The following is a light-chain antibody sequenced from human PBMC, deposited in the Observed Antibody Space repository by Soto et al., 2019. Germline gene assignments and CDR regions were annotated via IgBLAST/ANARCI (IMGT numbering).Light chain of an antibody. CDR3: PSYTTSSTHWV. CDR1: RRDVGGYNY. Sequence: QSVLTQPASGSGSPGQSITISCTGTRRDVGGYNYVSWYQQHPGKAPKPVIYAGSKRPTGGSNRFSGYKSGNTASLTIYGLQVEYRATYCCPSYTTSSTHWVFGGGTKLTVL. J-gene: IGLJ3*02. V-gene: IGLV2-14*01. CDR2: AGS.